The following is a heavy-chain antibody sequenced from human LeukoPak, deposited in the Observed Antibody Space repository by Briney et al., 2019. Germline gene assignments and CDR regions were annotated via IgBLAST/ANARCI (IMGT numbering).Heavy chain of an antibody. CDR1: GFILNTYT. Sequence: GGSLSLSCAASGFILNTYTITWVRQAPGKGLEWVSSIANTPNYIYYADSVKGRFTISRDNANNSLYLQMDSLRAEDTAVYYCWRDSPYDTSIWGQGTLVTVSS. V-gene: IGHV3-21*01. J-gene: IGHJ4*02. CDR2: IANTPNYI. D-gene: IGHD3-16*01. CDR3: WRDSPYDTSI.